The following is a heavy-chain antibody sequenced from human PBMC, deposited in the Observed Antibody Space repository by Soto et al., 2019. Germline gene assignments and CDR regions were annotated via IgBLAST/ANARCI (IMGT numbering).Heavy chain of an antibody. CDR2: ISGSGSST. V-gene: IGHV3-23*01. D-gene: IGHD3-3*01. J-gene: IGHJ5*02. Sequence: GSLRLSCAASGFTFSSYAMIWVRQAPGKGLEWVSVISGSGSSTYYVDSVKGRFTISRDNSKNTLYLQMNSLRAEDTAVYYCARHPRLRFLYESNWFDPWGQGTLVTVSS. CDR3: ARHPRLRFLYESNWFDP. CDR1: GFTFSSYA.